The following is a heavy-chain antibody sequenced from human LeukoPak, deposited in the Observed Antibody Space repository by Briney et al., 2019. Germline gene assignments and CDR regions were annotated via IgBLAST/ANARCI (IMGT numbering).Heavy chain of an antibody. J-gene: IGHJ6*03. V-gene: IGHV3-11*04. Sequence: GGSLRLSCTASGFTFSDYYMSWIRQAPGKGLEWVSYISSSGNNIYYADSVKGRCTISRDNGKNSMYLQMHSLRAEDTAVYYCVRAEVGTTLKYYYYYMDVWGKGTTVTVSS. CDR3: VRAEVGTTLKYYYYYMDV. CDR2: ISSSGNNI. D-gene: IGHD1-26*01. CDR1: GFTFSDYY.